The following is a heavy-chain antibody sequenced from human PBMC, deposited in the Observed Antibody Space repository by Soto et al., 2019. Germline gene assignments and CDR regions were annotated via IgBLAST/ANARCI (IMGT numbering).Heavy chain of an antibody. J-gene: IGHJ5*02. CDR1: GGSISSSSYY. CDR3: AKVDQYVSGSLGIFDP. CDR2: TYYSGST. V-gene: IGHV4-39*07. D-gene: IGHD3-10*01. Sequence: SETLSLTCTVSGGSISSSSYYWCWIRQPPGKGLEWIGSTYYSGSTYYNPSLKSRVTISVDTSKNQFSLKLSSLRAEDTAVYYCAKVDQYVSGSLGIFDPWGEGTLVTVSS.